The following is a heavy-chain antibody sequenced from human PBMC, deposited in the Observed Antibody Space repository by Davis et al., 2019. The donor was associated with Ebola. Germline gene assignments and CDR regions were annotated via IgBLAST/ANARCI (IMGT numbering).Heavy chain of an antibody. CDR3: AKRQGLHPFDY. J-gene: IGHJ4*02. D-gene: IGHD4-11*01. CDR1: GFTFSSYA. Sequence: GESLKISCAASGFTFSSYAMSWVRQAPGKGLEWVSAISGSGGSTYYADSVKGRFTISRDNSKNTLYLQMNSLRAEDTAVYYCAKRQGLHPFDYWGQGTLVTVSS. CDR2: ISGSGGST. V-gene: IGHV3-23*01.